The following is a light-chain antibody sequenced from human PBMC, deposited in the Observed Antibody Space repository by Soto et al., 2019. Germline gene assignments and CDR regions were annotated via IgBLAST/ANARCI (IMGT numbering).Light chain of an antibody. J-gene: IGLJ2*01. CDR3: ATWDDSLSGVV. Sequence: QSVLTQPPSASGTPGQRVTISCSGSSSNIGSNYVYWYQQLPGTAPKLLIYSNTQRPSGVPDRFSGSKSGTSASLAISGLRSDDEADYYCATWDDSLSGVVFGGGTQLTVL. CDR1: SSNIGSNY. CDR2: SNT. V-gene: IGLV1-47*02.